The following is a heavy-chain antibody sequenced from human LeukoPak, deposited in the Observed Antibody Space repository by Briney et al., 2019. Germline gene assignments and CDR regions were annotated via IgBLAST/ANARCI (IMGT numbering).Heavy chain of an antibody. D-gene: IGHD5-18*01. CDR1: GFTFSSYA. CDR2: ISYDGSNK. J-gene: IGHJ4*02. Sequence: GGSLRLSCAASGFTFSSYAMHWVRQAPGKGLEWVAVISYDGSNKYYADSVKGRFTISRDNSKNTLYLQMNSLRAEDTAVYYCVQSDTAMDPYDYWGQGTLVTVSS. V-gene: IGHV3-30-3*01. CDR3: VQSDTAMDPYDY.